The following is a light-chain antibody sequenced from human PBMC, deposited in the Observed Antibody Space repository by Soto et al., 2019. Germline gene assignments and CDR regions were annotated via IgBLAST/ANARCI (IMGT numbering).Light chain of an antibody. Sequence: DIVLTQSPGTLSLSPGEEATLSCRASQTVTSNYLVWYQQRPGQAPRLLIYGASARATGIPDRFSGSGSGRDFTLTISRLEPADFAVYYCQQYGTSPITLGQGTRLEIK. V-gene: IGKV3-20*01. CDR1: QTVTSNY. CDR3: QQYGTSPIT. J-gene: IGKJ5*01. CDR2: GAS.